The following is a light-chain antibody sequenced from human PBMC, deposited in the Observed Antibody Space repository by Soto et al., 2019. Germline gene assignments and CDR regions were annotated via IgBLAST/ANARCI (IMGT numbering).Light chain of an antibody. CDR1: QLISNY. CDR3: QQSYSSSPIT. J-gene: IGKJ5*01. CDR2: DAS. V-gene: IGKV3-11*01. Sequence: DIVMTQSPDSLAVPLGERATLSCRANQLISNYLAWYQQKPGQAPRLLIYDASNRATGIPARFSGSGSGTDFTLTIDSLRPEDFASYYCQQSYSSSPITFGPGTRLEI.